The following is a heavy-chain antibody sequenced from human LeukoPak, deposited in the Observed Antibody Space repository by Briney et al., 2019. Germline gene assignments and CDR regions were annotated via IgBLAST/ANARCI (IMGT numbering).Heavy chain of an antibody. CDR2: ISGSGGST. CDR3: ARERGGPPYGSGSYPLGY. CDR1: GFTFSSYA. D-gene: IGHD3-10*01. J-gene: IGHJ4*02. V-gene: IGHV3-23*01. Sequence: GGSLRLSCAASGFTFSSYAMSWVRQAPGKGLEWVSAISGSGGSTYYADSVKGRFTISRDNSKNTLYLQMNSLRAEDTAIYYCARERGGPPYGSGSYPLGYWGQGTLVTVSS.